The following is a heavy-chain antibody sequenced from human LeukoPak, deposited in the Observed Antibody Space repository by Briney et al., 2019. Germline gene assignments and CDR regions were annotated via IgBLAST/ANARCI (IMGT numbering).Heavy chain of an antibody. CDR1: GFTFSSYG. CDR2: ISYDGSNK. CDR3: AKDVRFLEWLLSY. Sequence: GGSLRLSCAASGFTFSSYGMHWVRQAPGKGLEWVAVISYDGSNKYYADSVKGRFTISRDNSKNTLYLQMSSLRAEDTAVYYCAKDVRFLEWLLSYWGQGTLVTVSS. V-gene: IGHV3-30*18. J-gene: IGHJ4*02. D-gene: IGHD3-3*01.